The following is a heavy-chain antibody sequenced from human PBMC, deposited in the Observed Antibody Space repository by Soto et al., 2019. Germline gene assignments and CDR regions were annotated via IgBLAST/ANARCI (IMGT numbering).Heavy chain of an antibody. Sequence: EVQLVESGGGLVQPGGSLRLSCAASGFTLRNYCLTWARQAPGKGLEWVANINKDGSEIYYMDSVKGRFTISRDDARNSLYLQVNSLTADGSDVYFCGGGPGFFADYWGQGTLVTVSS. D-gene: IGHD3-9*01. CDR1: GFTLRNYC. CDR3: GGGPGFFADY. J-gene: IGHJ4*02. CDR2: INKDGSEI. V-gene: IGHV3-7*01.